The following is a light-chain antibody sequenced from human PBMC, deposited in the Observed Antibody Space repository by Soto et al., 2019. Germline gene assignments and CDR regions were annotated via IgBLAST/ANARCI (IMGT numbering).Light chain of an antibody. V-gene: IGKV1-33*01. CDR3: QLYGKLPPYT. Sequence: DIQMTQSPSSLSASVGDRVTITCQASQDIDNYLNWYQQKPGQAPKLLIYDASNLETGVPSRFSGRGSGTDLTFTISSLQPEDVATYYCQLYGKLPPYTFGQGTKLELK. CDR2: DAS. J-gene: IGKJ2*01. CDR1: QDIDNY.